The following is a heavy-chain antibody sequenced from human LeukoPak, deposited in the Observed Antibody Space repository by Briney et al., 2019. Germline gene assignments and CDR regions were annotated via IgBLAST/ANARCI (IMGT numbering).Heavy chain of an antibody. V-gene: IGHV3-30*02. D-gene: IGHD2-2*01. Sequence: GGSLRLSCAASGFTFSSYGMHWVRQAPGKGLEWVAFIRYDGSNKYYADSVKGRFTISRDNSKNTLYLQMNSLRAEDTAVYYCAKDAGYCSSTSCYASEYFQHWGQGTLVTVSS. CDR3: AKDAGYCSSTSCYASEYFQH. J-gene: IGHJ1*01. CDR2: IRYDGSNK. CDR1: GFTFSSYG.